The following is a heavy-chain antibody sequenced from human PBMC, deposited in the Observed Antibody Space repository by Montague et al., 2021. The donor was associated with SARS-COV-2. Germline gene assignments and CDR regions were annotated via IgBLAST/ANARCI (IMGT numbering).Heavy chain of an antibody. CDR3: ARDGYSSGWNGLHWFDP. CDR1: IGSISSGSYY. V-gene: IGHV4-61*02. D-gene: IGHD6-25*01. J-gene: IGHJ5*02. Sequence: TLSLTCTVSIGSISSGSYYWSWIRQPAGKGLAWIGRIYTSGSTNYXXXLKSRVTISVDTSKNQFSLKLSSVTAADTAVYYCARDGYSSGWNGLHWFDPWGTRSLTTVSS. CDR2: IYTSGST.